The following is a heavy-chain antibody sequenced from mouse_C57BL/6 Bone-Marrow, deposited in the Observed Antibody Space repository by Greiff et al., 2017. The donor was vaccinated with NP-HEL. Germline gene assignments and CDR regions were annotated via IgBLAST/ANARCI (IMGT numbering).Heavy chain of an antibody. V-gene: IGHV6-6*01. CDR3: TRNYGSSYFDY. J-gene: IGHJ2*01. Sequence: DVKLVESGGGLVQPGGSMKLSCAASGFTFSDAWMDWVRQSPETGLEWVAEIRNKANNHATYYAESVKGRFTISRDDSKSSVYLQMNSVRAEDTGIYYCTRNYGSSYFDYWGQGTTLTVSS. CDR1: GFTFSDAW. D-gene: IGHD1-1*01. CDR2: IRNKANNHAT.